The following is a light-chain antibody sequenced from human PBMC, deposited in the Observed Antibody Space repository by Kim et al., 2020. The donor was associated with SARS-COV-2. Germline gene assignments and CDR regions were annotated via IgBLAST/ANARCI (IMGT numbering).Light chain of an antibody. CDR2: AAS. V-gene: IGKV1-39*01. Sequence: AAVEDRVTITCRASQRISNFLSWYEQKSGRAPKLLIYAASSLQSGVPSRFSGSGSGTDFTLTISSLQPEEFSTYYCQQYYYSPLTFGGGTKVDIK. CDR3: QQYYYSPLT. CDR1: QRISNF. J-gene: IGKJ4*01.